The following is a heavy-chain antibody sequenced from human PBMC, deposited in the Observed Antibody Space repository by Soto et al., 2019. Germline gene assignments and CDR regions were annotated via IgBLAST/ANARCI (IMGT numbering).Heavy chain of an antibody. V-gene: IGHV1-3*01. CDR3: ARDVGIYYYYGMDV. Sequence: GASVKVSCKASGYTFTSYAMHWVRQAPGQRLEWMGWINAGNGNTKYSQKFQGRVTITRDTSASTAYTELRSLRSDDTAVYYCARDVGIYYYYGMDVWGQGTTVTVSS. CDR2: INAGNGNT. D-gene: IGHD1-1*01. J-gene: IGHJ6*02. CDR1: GYTFTSYA.